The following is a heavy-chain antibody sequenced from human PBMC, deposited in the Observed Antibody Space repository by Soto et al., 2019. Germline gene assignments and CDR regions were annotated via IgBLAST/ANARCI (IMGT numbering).Heavy chain of an antibody. V-gene: IGHV3-11*01. CDR3: AREYSGSRYYGMDV. CDR2: ISSSGSTI. D-gene: IGHD5-12*01. J-gene: IGHJ6*02. Sequence: PGGSLRLSCEASGFTFSDYYMSWIRQAPGKGLEWVSYISSSGSTIYYADSVKGRFTISRDNAKDSLYLQMNSLRAEDTAVYYCAREYSGSRYYGMDVWGQGTTVTVSS. CDR1: GFTFSDYY.